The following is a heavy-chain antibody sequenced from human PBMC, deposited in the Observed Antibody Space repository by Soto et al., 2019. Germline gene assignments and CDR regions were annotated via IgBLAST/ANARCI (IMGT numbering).Heavy chain of an antibody. J-gene: IGHJ4*02. CDR1: GYTFNSYG. Sequence: QVQLVQSGAEVKKPGASVKVSCKTSGYTFNSYGINWVRQAPGQGLEWMGCISTYNDNTNYAQKLQGRVIMTTDTSTSTAFMELKSLTSDDTAVYFCARSRGLFECLPDFDYWGQGTLVTVSS. V-gene: IGHV1-18*01. CDR3: ARSRGLFECLPDFDY. D-gene: IGHD3-3*01. CDR2: ISTYNDNT.